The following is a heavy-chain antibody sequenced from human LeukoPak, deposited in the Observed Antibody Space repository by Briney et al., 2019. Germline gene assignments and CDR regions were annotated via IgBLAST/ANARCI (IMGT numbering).Heavy chain of an antibody. V-gene: IGHV4-59*01. D-gene: IGHD3-22*01. CDR2: IYYSGST. Sequence: PSETLSLTCTVSGGSISSYYWSWIRQPPGKGLEWIGYIYYSGSTNYNPSLKSRVTISVDTSKNQFSLKLSSVTAADTAVYYCARDPGYYYDSSGYYYGYYYYYYMDVWGKGTTVTVSS. CDR1: GGSISSYY. J-gene: IGHJ6*03. CDR3: ARDPGYYYDSSGYYYGYYYYYYMDV.